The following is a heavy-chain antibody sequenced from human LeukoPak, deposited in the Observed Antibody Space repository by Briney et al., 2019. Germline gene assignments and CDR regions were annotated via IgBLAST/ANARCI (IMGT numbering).Heavy chain of an antibody. J-gene: IGHJ4*02. V-gene: IGHV1-46*01. CDR2: ISPSGGST. Sequence: PAASVKVSCKAFGYTFTSNYMHWVRQAPGQGPEWMGVISPSGGSTAYAQKFQGRVTLTRDMSTSTAYMELRSLRSDDTAVYYCASFVGATGDFDYWGQGTLVTVSS. CDR1: GYTFTSNY. CDR3: ASFVGATGDFDY. D-gene: IGHD1-26*01.